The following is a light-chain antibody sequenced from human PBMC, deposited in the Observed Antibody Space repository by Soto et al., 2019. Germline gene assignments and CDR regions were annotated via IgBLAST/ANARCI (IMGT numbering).Light chain of an antibody. CDR2: EAS. J-gene: IGKJ1*01. CDR1: QSVSSH. CDR3: RHYNNWPPET. Sequence: EIVMTQSPDTLFVSLGEGATLSCRASQSVSSHLAWYQHKPGQAPRLLIYEASTRATGIPARFSGSGSGTEFNLTISRLQSEDFAIYYCRHYNNWPPETFGRGTKVDIK. V-gene: IGKV3-15*01.